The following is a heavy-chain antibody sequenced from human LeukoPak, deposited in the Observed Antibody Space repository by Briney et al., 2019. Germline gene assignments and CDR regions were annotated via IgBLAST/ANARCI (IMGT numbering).Heavy chain of an antibody. V-gene: IGHV3-7*03. CDR2: INQDGSDK. J-gene: IGHJ3*02. CDR3: TRGAPVGSKTFDI. CDR1: GFTFSSYA. Sequence: PGGSLRLSCAASGFTFSSYAMTWVRQAPGKGLEWVANINQDGSDKYYVDSVKGRFTISRDNAKNSLYLQMISLRAEDTAVYYCTRGAPVGSKTFDIWGQGTMVTVS. D-gene: IGHD1-26*01.